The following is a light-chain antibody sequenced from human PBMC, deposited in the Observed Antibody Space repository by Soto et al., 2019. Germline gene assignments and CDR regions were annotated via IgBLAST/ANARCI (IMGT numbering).Light chain of an antibody. CDR3: SSYAGGLTMV. V-gene: IGLV2-11*01. CDR1: SSDVGGYHS. Sequence: QSALTQPRSVSGSPRQSVTISCTGTSSDVGGYHSVSWYQQYPGKDPQLIIYDVTKRPSGVPGRFSGSKSGNTASLTISGLQAEDEADYYCSSYAGGLTMVFGGGTKLTVL. CDR2: DVT. J-gene: IGLJ3*02.